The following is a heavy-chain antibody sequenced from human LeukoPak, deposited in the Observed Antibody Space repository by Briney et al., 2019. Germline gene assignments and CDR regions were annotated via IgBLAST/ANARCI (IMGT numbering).Heavy chain of an antibody. Sequence: SESLSLTCTVSDGSISSSSYYWGWIRQPPGKGLEWIGSIYYSGSTYYNPSLKSRVTISVDTSKSQFSLRLSSVTAADTAVYYCARHTSGWHDAFDIWGQGTMVTVSS. CDR2: IYYSGST. J-gene: IGHJ3*02. CDR1: DGSISSSSYY. V-gene: IGHV4-39*01. CDR3: ARHTSGWHDAFDI. D-gene: IGHD6-19*01.